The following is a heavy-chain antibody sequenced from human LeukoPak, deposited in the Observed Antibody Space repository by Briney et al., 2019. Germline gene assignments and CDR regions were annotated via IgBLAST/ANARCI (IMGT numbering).Heavy chain of an antibody. V-gene: IGHV3-7*01. CDR2: IKQDGSEK. CDR1: GFTLSSYA. Sequence: GGSLRLSCAASGFTLSSYAMSWVRQAPGKGLEWVANIKQDGSEKYYVDSVKGRFTISRDNAKNSLYLQMNSLRAEDTAVYYCATSPWGYDFWSGYYTGMLDYFDYWGQGTLVTVSS. J-gene: IGHJ4*02. CDR3: ATSPWGYDFWSGYYTGMLDYFDY. D-gene: IGHD3-3*01.